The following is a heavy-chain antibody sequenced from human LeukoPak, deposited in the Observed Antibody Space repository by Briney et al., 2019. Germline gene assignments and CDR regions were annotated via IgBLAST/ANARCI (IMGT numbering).Heavy chain of an antibody. CDR1: GYTFTSYG. J-gene: IGHJ6*04. D-gene: IGHD3-3*01. Sequence: ASVKVSCKASGYTFTSYGISWGRQAPGQGLEWMGWISAYNGNTNYAQKLQGRVTMTTDTSTSTAYMELRSLRSDDTAVYYCARRSRTIYYYGMDVWGKGTTVTVSS. CDR3: ARRSRTIYYYGMDV. CDR2: ISAYNGNT. V-gene: IGHV1-18*01.